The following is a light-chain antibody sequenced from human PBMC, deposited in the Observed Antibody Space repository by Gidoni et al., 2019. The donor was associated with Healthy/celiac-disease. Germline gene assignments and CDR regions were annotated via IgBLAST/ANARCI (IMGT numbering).Light chain of an antibody. Sequence: IVLTHSPGTLSLSPGERATLSCMASQRVSSSYLAWYQQKPGQAPRLLIYGASSRATGIPDRFSGSGSGTDFTLTISRLEPEDFAVYYCQQYGSSPPWTFXQXTKVEIK. CDR1: QRVSSSY. J-gene: IGKJ1*01. CDR3: QQYGSSPPWT. CDR2: GAS. V-gene: IGKV3-20*01.